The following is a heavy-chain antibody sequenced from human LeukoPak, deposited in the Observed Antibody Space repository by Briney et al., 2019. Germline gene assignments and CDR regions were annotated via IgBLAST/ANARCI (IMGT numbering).Heavy chain of an antibody. V-gene: IGHV1-18*01. CDR1: GGTFSSYA. CDR2: ISAYNGNT. J-gene: IGHJ5*02. D-gene: IGHD2-15*01. Sequence: GASVKVSCKASGGTFSSYAISWVRQAPGQGLEWMGWISAYNGNTNYAQKLQGRVTMTTDTSTSTAYMELRSLRSDDTAVYYCARVRIVVVVAATERYNWFDPWGQGTLVTVSS. CDR3: ARVRIVVVVAATERYNWFDP.